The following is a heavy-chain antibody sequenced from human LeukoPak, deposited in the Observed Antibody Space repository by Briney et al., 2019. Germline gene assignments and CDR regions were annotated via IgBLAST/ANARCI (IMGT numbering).Heavy chain of an antibody. CDR1: GFPLNLFA. J-gene: IGHJ4*02. V-gene: IGHV3-23*01. CDR3: TKNIGYSYGYLAN. Sequence: PGGSLRLSCVVSGFPLNLFAVTWVRQAPGKGLEWLSFISASASTTHYADSVKGRFTISKDIAKNTIHLQMESLRVEDTAVYFCTKNIGYSYGYLANWGQGALVTVSS. CDR2: ISASASTT. D-gene: IGHD5-18*01.